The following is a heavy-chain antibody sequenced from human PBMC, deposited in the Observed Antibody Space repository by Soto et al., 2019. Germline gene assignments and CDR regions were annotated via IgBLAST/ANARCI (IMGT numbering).Heavy chain of an antibody. CDR1: GLTFRTYT. Sequence: GGSLRLSCISSGLTFRTYTMNWVRQAPGKGLEWVSGIRGFSPYTFYAESVKGRFTISRDNAKSSLYLQMNSLRAEDTAVYYCARDRGYDAHDYYYNAMDVWGQGTTVTVSS. D-gene: IGHD3-10*01. CDR3: ARDRGYDAHDYYYNAMDV. V-gene: IGHV3-21*01. J-gene: IGHJ6*02. CDR2: IRGFSPYT.